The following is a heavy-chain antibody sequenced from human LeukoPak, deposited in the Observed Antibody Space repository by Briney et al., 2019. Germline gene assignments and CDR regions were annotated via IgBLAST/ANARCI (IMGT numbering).Heavy chain of an antibody. CDR3: PRGPTLIGVAGTCLLDD. J-gene: IGHJ4*02. D-gene: IGHD6-19*01. CDR2: ISSASSYK. V-gene: IGHV3-21*01. CDR1: GFTFSDYS. Sequence: PGGSLRLSCAASGFTFSDYSMKSVRQAPGKGLEWVSSISSASSYKYYGDSVKGRFTISRDNAKNSLYLQMNSLRAEDTAVYYCPRGPTLIGVAGTCLLDDWGQGTLVIVSS.